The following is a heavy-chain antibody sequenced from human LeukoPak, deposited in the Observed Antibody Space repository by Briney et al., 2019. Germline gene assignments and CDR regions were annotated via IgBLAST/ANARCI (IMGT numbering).Heavy chain of an antibody. CDR1: GGSFIDYY. CDR2: IDHSGST. CDR3: ARYGITIVRGGKYYFDS. Sequence: SETLSLTCAVYGGSFIDYYWSWLRQPPGKGLEWIGEIDHSGSTTYNPSLKSRVTISVNTSKNQFSLRLSSVTAADTAVYYCARYGITIVRGGKYYFDSWGQGTLVTVSS. D-gene: IGHD3-10*01. V-gene: IGHV4-34*01. J-gene: IGHJ4*02.